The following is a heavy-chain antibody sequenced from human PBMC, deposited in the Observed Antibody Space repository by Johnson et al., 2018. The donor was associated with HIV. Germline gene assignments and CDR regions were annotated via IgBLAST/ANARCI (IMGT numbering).Heavy chain of an antibody. J-gene: IGHJ3*02. CDR2: ISGSGNAI. CDR1: RLTLSDSY. Sequence: QVQLVESGGGLVKPGGSLRLSCVASRLTLSDSYMSWIRQAPGKGLAWVSSISGSGNAIYYAASVRGRFPISRDNSHNTLYLQMNSLRAEDTAVYYCVKGIAAPHDAFDIWGQGTMVTVSS. V-gene: IGHV3-11*04. D-gene: IGHD6-6*01. CDR3: VKGIAAPHDAFDI.